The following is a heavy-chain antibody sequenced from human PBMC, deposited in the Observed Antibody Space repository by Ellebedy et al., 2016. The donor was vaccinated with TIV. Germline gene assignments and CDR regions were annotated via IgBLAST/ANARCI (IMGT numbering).Heavy chain of an antibody. CDR3: ARGRRGYSHTHGYYYGMDV. V-gene: IGHV1-2*02. CDR2: INPNSGGT. J-gene: IGHJ6*02. D-gene: IGHD5-18*01. CDR1: GYTFTSYY. Sequence: ASVKVSCKASGYTFTSYYMHWVRQAPGQGLEWMGWINPNSGGTNYAQKFQGRVTMTRDTSISTAYMELSRLRSDDTAVYYCARGRRGYSHTHGYYYGMDVWGQGTTVTVSS.